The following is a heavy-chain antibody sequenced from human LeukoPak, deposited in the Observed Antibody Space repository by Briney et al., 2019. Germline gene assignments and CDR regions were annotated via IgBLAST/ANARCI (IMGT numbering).Heavy chain of an antibody. Sequence: PSETLSLTCTVSGGSIGSGDYYWSWIRQPPGKGLEWIAYISHSGGTYYNPSLKSRATISLDTSRNQFSLKLSSVTAADTAVYYCARDFQGGPNDPWGQGTLVTVSP. V-gene: IGHV4-30-4*01. J-gene: IGHJ5*02. CDR3: ARDFQGGPNDP. CDR2: ISHSGGT. D-gene: IGHD2-15*01. CDR1: GGSIGSGDYY.